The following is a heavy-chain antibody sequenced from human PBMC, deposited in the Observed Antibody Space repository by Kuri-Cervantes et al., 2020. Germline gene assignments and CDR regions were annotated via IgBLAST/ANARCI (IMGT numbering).Heavy chain of an antibody. Sequence: SLKISCAASGFTFDDYAMHWVRQAPGKGLEWVSGISWNSGSIGYADSVKGRFTISRDNAKNSLFLQMNSLRAEDTAVYYCARDFNWAKDYWVQGTLVTVSS. V-gene: IGHV3-9*01. D-gene: IGHD7-27*01. CDR1: GFTFDDYA. CDR3: ARDFNWAKDY. J-gene: IGHJ4*02. CDR2: ISWNSGSI.